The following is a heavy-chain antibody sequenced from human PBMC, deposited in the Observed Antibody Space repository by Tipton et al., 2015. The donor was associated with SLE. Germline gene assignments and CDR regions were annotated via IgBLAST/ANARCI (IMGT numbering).Heavy chain of an antibody. CDR1: GGSFSGYY. D-gene: IGHD3-22*01. Sequence: LRLSCAVYGGSFSGYYWSWIRQPPEKGLEWIGEINHSGSTNYNPSLKSRVTISVDTSKNQFSLKLSSVTAADTAVYYCARDSSGYSIFFDYWGQGTLVTVSS. CDR2: INHSGST. J-gene: IGHJ4*02. CDR3: ARDSSGYSIFFDY. V-gene: IGHV4-34*01.